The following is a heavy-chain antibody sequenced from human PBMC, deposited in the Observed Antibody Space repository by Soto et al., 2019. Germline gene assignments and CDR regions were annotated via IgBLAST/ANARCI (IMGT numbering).Heavy chain of an antibody. CDR3: ARDPLTRYCSGPSCYLGYAFDI. D-gene: IGHD2-2*01. CDR1: GYTFTSFG. CDR2: ISAYNGNT. V-gene: IGHV1-18*01. J-gene: IGHJ3*02. Sequence: QVQLVQSGAEVKKPGASVKVSCKASGYTFTSFGISWVRQAPRQGLEWMGWISAYNGNTNYAQKFQGRVTITTDTSTITAFMELRSLRSDDTAVYYCARDPLTRYCSGPSCYLGYAFDIWGHGTMVTVS.